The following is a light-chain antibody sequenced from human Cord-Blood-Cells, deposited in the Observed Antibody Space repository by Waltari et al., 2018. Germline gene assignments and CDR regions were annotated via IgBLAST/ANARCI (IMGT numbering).Light chain of an antibody. CDR2: EVS. Sequence: QSALTQPASVSGSPGQSLTISCTGNSRDVGGYNYVSWYQQHPGKAPKLMIYEVSNRPSGVSNRFSGSKSGNTASLTISGLQAEDEADYYCSSYTSSSTVFGGGTKLTVL. J-gene: IGLJ3*02. CDR1: SRDVGGYNY. CDR3: SSYTSSSTV. V-gene: IGLV2-14*01.